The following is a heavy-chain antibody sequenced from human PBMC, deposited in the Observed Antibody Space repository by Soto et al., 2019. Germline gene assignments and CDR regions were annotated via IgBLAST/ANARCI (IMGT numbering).Heavy chain of an antibody. CDR2: IYYSGST. CDR3: AREDGYDYWFDT. V-gene: IGHV4-59*01. D-gene: IGHD5-12*01. J-gene: IGHJ5*02. CDR1: GGSISGYY. Sequence: SETLSLTCSDSGGSISGYYWSWIRQPPGKGLEWIGYIYYSGSTNYNPSLKSRVTISVDTSKNQFSLKLSSVTAADTAVYYCAREDGYDYWFDTWGQGTLVTVS.